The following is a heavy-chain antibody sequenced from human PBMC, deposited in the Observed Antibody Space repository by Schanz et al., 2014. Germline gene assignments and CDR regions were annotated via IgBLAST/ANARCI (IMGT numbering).Heavy chain of an antibody. V-gene: IGHV1-2*02. J-gene: IGHJ4*02. D-gene: IGHD5-12*01. CDR3: ARARYTGYDCSGY. Sequence: QVQLVQSGPAVKKPGASMKVSCLASGYSFTEYFLHWVRQAPGQGLEWMGWINPNSGETNYEQKFKGRVTSTSDTSISTAFMELSGLSSDATATYFCARARYTGYDCSGYWGQGTLLIVSS. CDR1: GYSFTEYF. CDR2: INPNSGET.